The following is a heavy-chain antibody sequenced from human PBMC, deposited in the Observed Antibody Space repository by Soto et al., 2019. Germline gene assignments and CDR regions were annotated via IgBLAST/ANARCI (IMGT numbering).Heavy chain of an antibody. D-gene: IGHD1-7*01. Sequence: LSLTCAVSGGSFTSNNWWTWVRQPPGQGLEWIGEIYRTGSTNYNPSLKSRVTISLDKSENQFSLKVTSLTAADTAVYYCASRDPGTSVDYWGQGTLVTSPQ. CDR1: GGSFTSNNW. J-gene: IGHJ4*02. CDR2: IYRTGST. V-gene: IGHV4-4*02. CDR3: ASRDPGTSVDY.